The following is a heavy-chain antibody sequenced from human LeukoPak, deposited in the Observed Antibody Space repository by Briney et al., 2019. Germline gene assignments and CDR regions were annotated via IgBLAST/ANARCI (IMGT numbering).Heavy chain of an antibody. CDR1: GGSISSSSYY. J-gene: IGHJ4*02. CDR3: ARQEAAAGRRFDY. V-gene: IGHV4-39*01. CDR2: IYYSGST. D-gene: IGHD6-13*01. Sequence: SETLSLTCTVSGGSISSSSYYWGWIRQPPGKGLEWIGSIYYSGSTYYNPSLKSRVTISVDTSKNQFSLKLSSVTAADTAVYYCARQEAAAGRRFDYWGQGTLVTVSS.